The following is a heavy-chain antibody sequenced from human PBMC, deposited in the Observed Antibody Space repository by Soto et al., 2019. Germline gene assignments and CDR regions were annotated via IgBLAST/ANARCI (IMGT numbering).Heavy chain of an antibody. Sequence: QVQLQESGPGLVKPSETLSLTCTVSGGSISSYYWSWLRQPPGKGLEWIGYIYYSGSTNYNPSLKSRVNISVDTSKNQFCLKLSSVTAADTAVYYCARRWGRTFDYWGQGTLVTVSS. CDR2: IYYSGST. V-gene: IGHV4-59*08. CDR1: GGSISSYY. CDR3: ARRWGRTFDY. D-gene: IGHD3-16*01. J-gene: IGHJ4*02.